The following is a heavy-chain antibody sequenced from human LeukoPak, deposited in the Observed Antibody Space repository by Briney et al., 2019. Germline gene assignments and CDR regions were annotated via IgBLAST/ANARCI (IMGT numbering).Heavy chain of an antibody. J-gene: IGHJ4*02. V-gene: IGHV1-46*01. CDR3: ARGRRDTIFGVVIPFDY. Sequence: ASVKVSCKASGYTFTSYYMHWVRQAPGQGLEWMGIINPSGGSTSYAQRFQGRVTMTRDTSTSTVYMELSSLRSEDTAVYYCARGRRDTIFGVVIPFDYWGQGTLVTVSP. CDR2: INPSGGST. CDR1: GYTFTSYY. D-gene: IGHD3-3*01.